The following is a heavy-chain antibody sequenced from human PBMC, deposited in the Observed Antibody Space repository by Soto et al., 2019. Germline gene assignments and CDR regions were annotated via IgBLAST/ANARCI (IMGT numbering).Heavy chain of an antibody. Sequence: PGGSLRLCCAASGFTFSSYDMHGVRQATGKGLEWVSAIGTAGDTYYPGSVKGRFTISRENAKNSLYLQMNSLRAGDTAVYYCARGYCSSTSCASYYYYYYMDVWGKGTTVTVSS. CDR2: IGTAGDT. CDR1: GFTFSSYD. V-gene: IGHV3-13*01. D-gene: IGHD2-2*01. J-gene: IGHJ6*03. CDR3: ARGYCSSTSCASYYYYYYMDV.